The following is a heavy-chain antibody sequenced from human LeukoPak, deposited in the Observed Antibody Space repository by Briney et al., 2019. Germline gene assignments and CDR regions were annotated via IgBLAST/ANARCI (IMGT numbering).Heavy chain of an antibody. D-gene: IGHD4-17*01. V-gene: IGHV3-53*01. Sequence: GGSLRLSCTVSGFTVSSNSMSWVRQAPGKGLEWVSFIYSGGNTHYSDSVKGRFTISRDNSKNTLYLQMNSLRAEDTAVYYCARRAGEYSHPYDYWGQGTLVTVS. CDR1: GFTVSSNS. J-gene: IGHJ4*02. CDR2: IYSGGNT. CDR3: ARRAGEYSHPYDY.